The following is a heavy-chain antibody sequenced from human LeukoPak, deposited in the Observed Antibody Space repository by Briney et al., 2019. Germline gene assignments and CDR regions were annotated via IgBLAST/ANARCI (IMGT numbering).Heavy chain of an antibody. Sequence: SVKVSCKASGGTFSSYAISWVRQAPGQGLECMGGIIPIFGTANYAQKFQGRVTITADKSTSTAYMELSSLRSEDTAVYYCARGEGGSYYYYYYMDVWGKGTTVTVSS. CDR2: IIPIFGTA. CDR3: ARGEGGSYYYYYYMDV. CDR1: GGTFSSYA. V-gene: IGHV1-69*06. D-gene: IGHD1-26*01. J-gene: IGHJ6*03.